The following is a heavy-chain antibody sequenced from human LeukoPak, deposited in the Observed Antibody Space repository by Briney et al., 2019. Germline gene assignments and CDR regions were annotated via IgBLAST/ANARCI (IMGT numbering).Heavy chain of an antibody. D-gene: IGHD5-12*01. V-gene: IGHV4-31*03. CDR3: ASSEATATPPPYGMDV. Sequence: SQTLSLTCTVSGGSISSGGYYWNWLRQHPGKGLERIGYIYYSGSTFYNPSLKSRVTISVDTSKNQFSLKLSSVTAADTAVYYCASSEATATPPPYGMDVWGQGTKVTVSS. J-gene: IGHJ6*02. CDR2: IYYSGST. CDR1: GGSISSGGYY.